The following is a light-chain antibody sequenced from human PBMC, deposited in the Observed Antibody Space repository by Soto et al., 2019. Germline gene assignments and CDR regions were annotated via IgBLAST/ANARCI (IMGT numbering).Light chain of an antibody. Sequence: QSARSQPATASGTHRRTVTISCTGTSRNGCDDGCVSWCHLRACKARKHMVFEVDNRPSGVSYRCSGSKSGNTVSLTISGLQAEDAANYFCSSSSIRTAYLFGTGTKVTVL. CDR1: SRNGCDDGC. CDR2: EVD. J-gene: IGLJ1*01. V-gene: IGLV2-14*01. CDR3: SSSSIRTAYL.